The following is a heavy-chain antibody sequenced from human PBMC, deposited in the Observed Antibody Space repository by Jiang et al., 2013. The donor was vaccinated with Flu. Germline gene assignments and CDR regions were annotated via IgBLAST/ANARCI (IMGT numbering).Heavy chain of an antibody. CDR2: MSYDGSNK. Sequence: QLVESGGGVVQPGRSLRLSCAASGFTFSSYSLHWVRQAPGKGLEWVAVMSYDGSNKYYADSVKGRFTISRDNSKNTLYLQMNSLRAEDTGVYYCARDRGPFDYWGQGTLVSVSS. CDR1: GFTFSSYS. CDR3: ARDRGPFDY. J-gene: IGHJ4*02. V-gene: IGHV3-30-3*01.